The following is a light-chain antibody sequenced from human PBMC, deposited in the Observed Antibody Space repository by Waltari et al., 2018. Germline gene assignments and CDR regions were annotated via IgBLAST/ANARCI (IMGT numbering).Light chain of an antibody. CDR1: SGHSTYT. V-gene: IGLV4-69*01. CDR2: VNSAGTH. Sequence: QLVLTQSPSASASLGASVKLTCTLSSGHSTYTIAWHQQQPEKGPRYLMRVNSAGTHSKGDGIPYRCSGSTSGGVRHRTISSLQSEDEADYYCQTWGTGTVVFGGGTKLTVL. CDR3: QTWGTGTVV. J-gene: IGLJ2*01.